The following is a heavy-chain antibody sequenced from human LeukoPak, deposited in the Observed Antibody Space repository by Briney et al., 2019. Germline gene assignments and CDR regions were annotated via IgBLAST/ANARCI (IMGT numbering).Heavy chain of an antibody. CDR2: INPNSGGT. CDR1: GYTYTGYY. V-gene: IGHV1-2*02. CDR3: ARGLWFDP. J-gene: IGHJ5*02. Sequence: GASVKVSCKASGYTYTGYYMHWVRQAPGQGLEGMGWINPNSGGTKYAQKFQGRVTMTRDTSISTAYMELSRLRSDDTAVYYCARGLWFDPWGQGTLVTVSS.